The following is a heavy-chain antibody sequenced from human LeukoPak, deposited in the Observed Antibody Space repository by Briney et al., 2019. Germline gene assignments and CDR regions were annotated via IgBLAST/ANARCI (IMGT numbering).Heavy chain of an antibody. CDR2: INPSGSST. J-gene: IGHJ4*02. D-gene: IGHD2-21*02. V-gene: IGHV1-46*01. Sequence: ASVKVSCKGSGYTFITYYMHWVRQAPGQGLEWMGIINPSGSSTSYAQKFQGRATMTGDTSTSTVYMELSSLRSEDTAVYYCARSRLLLDYWGQGTLVTVSS. CDR3: ARSRLLLDY. CDR1: GYTFITYY.